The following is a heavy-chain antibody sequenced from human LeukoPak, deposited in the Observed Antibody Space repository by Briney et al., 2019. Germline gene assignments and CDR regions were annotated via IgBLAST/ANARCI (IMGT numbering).Heavy chain of an antibody. CDR1: GFTFSSYA. J-gene: IGHJ4*02. CDR2: ISYDGSNK. D-gene: IGHD3-10*01. Sequence: PGRSLRLSSAAAGFTFSSYAMHWVRQAPGKGLEWVAVISYDGSNKYYADSVKGRFTISRDSSNNTPFLQMNSLRAEDTAVYYCARGNYYGSGTYYRSGYYFDYWGQGTLVTVSS. CDR3: ARGNYYGSGTYYRSGYYFDY. V-gene: IGHV3-30-3*01.